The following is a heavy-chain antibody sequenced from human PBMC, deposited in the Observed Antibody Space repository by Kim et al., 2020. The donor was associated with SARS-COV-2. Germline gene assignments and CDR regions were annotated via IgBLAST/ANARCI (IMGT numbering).Heavy chain of an antibody. CDR2: IYPGDSDT. J-gene: IGHJ5*01. CDR3: ARSYYDILTGYYDDS. Sequence: GASLKISCKASGYGFITYWIAWVRQMPGKGLEWMGSIYPGDSDTIYNPTFQGQVTISADKPISTAYLQWSSLKASDTGMYYCARSYYDILTGYYDDSWGQGTLVTVSS. D-gene: IGHD3-9*01. CDR1: GYGFITYW. V-gene: IGHV5-51*04.